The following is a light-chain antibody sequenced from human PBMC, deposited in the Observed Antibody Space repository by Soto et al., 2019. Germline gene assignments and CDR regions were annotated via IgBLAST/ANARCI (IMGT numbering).Light chain of an antibody. CDR3: CSYAGSSPVV. Sequence: QSALPQPASVSGSPGQSITISCTGTSSDVGSYNLVSWYQQHPGKAPKLMIYEGSKRPSGVSNRFSGSKSGNTASLTISGLQAEDEADYYCCSYAGSSPVVFGGGTKLSVL. V-gene: IGLV2-23*01. CDR2: EGS. CDR1: SSDVGSYNL. J-gene: IGLJ2*01.